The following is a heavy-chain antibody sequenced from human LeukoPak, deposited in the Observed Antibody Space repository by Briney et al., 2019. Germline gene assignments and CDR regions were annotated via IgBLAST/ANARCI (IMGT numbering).Heavy chain of an antibody. CDR2: IIPILGIA. CDR1: GGTFSSYA. J-gene: IGHJ4*02. V-gene: IGHV1-69*04. D-gene: IGHD6-6*01. CDR3: TTDRGIAARPLFDF. Sequence: SVKVSCKASGGTFSSYAISWVRQAPGQGLEWMGRIIPILGIANYAQKFQGRVTITADKSTSTAYMELSSLKSDDTAEYYCTTDRGIAARPLFDFWGQGILVTVSS.